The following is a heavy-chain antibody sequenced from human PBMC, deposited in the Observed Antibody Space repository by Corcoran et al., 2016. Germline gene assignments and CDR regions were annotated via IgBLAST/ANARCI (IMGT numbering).Heavy chain of an antibody. CDR3: ARDGNGYSYGYGNEGYGMDV. CDR1: GYTFTSYG. Sequence: QVQLVQSGAEVKKPGASVKVSCKASGYTFTSYGISWVRQAPGQGLEWMGWISAYNGNTNYAQKLQGRVTMTTDTSTSTAYMELRSLRSDDTAVYYCARDGNGYSYGYGNEGYGMDVWGQGTTVTVSS. D-gene: IGHD5-18*01. J-gene: IGHJ6*02. V-gene: IGHV1-18*01. CDR2: ISAYNGNT.